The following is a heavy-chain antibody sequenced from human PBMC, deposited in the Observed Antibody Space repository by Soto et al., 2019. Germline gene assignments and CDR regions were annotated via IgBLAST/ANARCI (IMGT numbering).Heavy chain of an antibody. CDR1: GYSMTSGFY. V-gene: IGHV4-38-2*02. D-gene: IGHD6-13*01. J-gene: IGHJ5*02. CDR2: VYHSGAT. CDR3: ARERSFARPAGWFEP. Sequence: SETLSLTCDVSGYSMTSGFYWGWIRQTPGKGLEWIGSVYHSGATYYNPSLQSRVSISVDTAKSQFSLKLISATAADTGTYYCARERSFARPAGWFEPWGQGTQVTVSS.